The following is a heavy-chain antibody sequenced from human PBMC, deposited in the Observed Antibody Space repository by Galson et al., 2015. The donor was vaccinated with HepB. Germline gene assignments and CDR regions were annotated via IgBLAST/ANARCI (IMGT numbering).Heavy chain of an antibody. J-gene: IGHJ4*02. CDR2: IYGGSNT. V-gene: IGHV3-53*01. Sequence: SLRLSCAASGFTVSSNYMNWVRQAPGKGLEWVSVIYGGSNTYYADSVKGRFTISRDDSKNTVYLQMNSLRAEDTAVYYCAQLGTGYWGQGTLVTVSS. D-gene: IGHD7-27*01. CDR1: GFTVSSNY. CDR3: AQLGTGY.